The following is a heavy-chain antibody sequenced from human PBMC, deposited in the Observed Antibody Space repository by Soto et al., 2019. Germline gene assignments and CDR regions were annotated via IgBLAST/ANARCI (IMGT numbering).Heavy chain of an antibody. CDR3: ARGGSGYVWVNEF. CDR1: GGLFSSYA. J-gene: IGHJ4*02. CDR2: IIPVFGTA. Sequence: QEHLVQSGAEVKKSGSSVKVSCKDSGGLFSSYAVSWVRQAPGQGLEWMGGIIPVFGTAYYAQKFQDRVTITADESTNTAYMELSSLRSDDTAMYYCARGGSGYVWVNEFWGQGTLVTVAS. V-gene: IGHV1-69*01. D-gene: IGHD3-22*01.